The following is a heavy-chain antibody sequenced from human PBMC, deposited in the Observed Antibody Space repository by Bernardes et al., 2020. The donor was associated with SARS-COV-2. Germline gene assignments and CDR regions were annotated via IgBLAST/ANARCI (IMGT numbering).Heavy chain of an antibody. CDR3: ARATRPSYYYDSSGYRYYYYYGMDV. J-gene: IGHJ6*02. D-gene: IGHD3-22*01. CDR2: IYSGGST. CDR1: GFTVSSNY. Sequence: GGSLRLSCAASGFTVSSNYMSWVRQAPGKGLEWVSVIYSGGSTYYADSVKGRFTISRDNSKNTLYLQMNSLRAEDTAVYYCARATRPSYYYDSSGYRYYYYYGMDVWGQGTTVTVSS. V-gene: IGHV3-66*01.